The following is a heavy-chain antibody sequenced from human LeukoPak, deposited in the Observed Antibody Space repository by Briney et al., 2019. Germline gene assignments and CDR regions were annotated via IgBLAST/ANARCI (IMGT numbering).Heavy chain of an antibody. CDR2: ISPTGSTT. J-gene: IGHJ4*02. Sequence: GGSLRLSCAASGFTFNTYGMHWARQLPGKGLVWVSRISPTGSTTSYADSVKGRFTVSRDNAKNTLYLQVNNLRAEDTAVYYCARGPNSNWSGLDFWGQGTLLTVSS. D-gene: IGHD6-6*01. CDR1: GFTFNTYG. V-gene: IGHV3-74*01. CDR3: ARGPNSNWSGLDF.